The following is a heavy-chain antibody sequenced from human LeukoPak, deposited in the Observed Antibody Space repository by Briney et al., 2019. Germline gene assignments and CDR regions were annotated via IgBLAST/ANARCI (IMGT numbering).Heavy chain of an antibody. V-gene: IGHV1-2*02. CDR2: INPNSGDT. CDR3: ARAHSSGFDY. J-gene: IGHJ4*02. CDR1: GYTFTGYY. Sequence: ASVKVSRKASGYTFTGYYMHWVPQAPGQGLEWMGWINPNSGDTNYAQKFQGRVTRTRNTSITTAYMELSSLRSEDTAVFYCARAHSSGFDYWGQGTLVTVSS. D-gene: IGHD6-19*01.